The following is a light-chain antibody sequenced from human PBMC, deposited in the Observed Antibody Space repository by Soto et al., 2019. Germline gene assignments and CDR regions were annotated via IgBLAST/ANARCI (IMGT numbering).Light chain of an antibody. CDR3: RSYTSSSTLGV. CDR2: EVS. CDR1: SSDVGGYNY. Sequence: QSALTQPASVSGSPGQSITISCTGTSSDVGGYNYISWYQHHPGKAPKLMIYEVSNRPSGVSNRFSGSKSGNTASLTISGLQAEDEADYYCRSYTSSSTLGVFGTGTKLTVL. V-gene: IGLV2-14*01. J-gene: IGLJ1*01.